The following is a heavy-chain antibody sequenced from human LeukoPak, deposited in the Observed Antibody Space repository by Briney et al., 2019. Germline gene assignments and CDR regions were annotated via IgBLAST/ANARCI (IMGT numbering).Heavy chain of an antibody. D-gene: IGHD6-13*01. V-gene: IGHV3-7*01. Sequence: PGGSLRLSCAASGFTLSSNWMSWVRQAPGKGPEWVANIKQDGSEKYYVDSVKGRFTISRDNTKNSLHPQMNSLRAEDTAVYYCTRGSNWYIYWGQATLVTVSS. CDR2: IKQDGSEK. J-gene: IGHJ4*02. CDR1: GFTLSSNW. CDR3: TRGSNWYIY.